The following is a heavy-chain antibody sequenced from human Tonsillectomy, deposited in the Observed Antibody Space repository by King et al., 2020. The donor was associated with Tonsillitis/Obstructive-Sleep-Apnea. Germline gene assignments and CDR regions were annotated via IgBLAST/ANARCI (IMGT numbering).Heavy chain of an antibody. Sequence: VQLQQWGAGLLKPSETLSLTCAVYGGSFSGSYWSWIRQPPGNGLEWIGEINHSGSTNYNPSLKSRVTISVDTSKNQFSLKLSSVTAADTAVYYCARGDIVVVVAARDYYYYMDVWGKGTTVTVSS. CDR3: ARGDIVVVVAARDYYYYMDV. J-gene: IGHJ6*03. V-gene: IGHV4-34*01. CDR1: GGSFSGSY. D-gene: IGHD2-15*01. CDR2: INHSGST.